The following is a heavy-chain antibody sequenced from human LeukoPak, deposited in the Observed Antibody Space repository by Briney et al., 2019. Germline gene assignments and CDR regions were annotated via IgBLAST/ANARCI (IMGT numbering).Heavy chain of an antibody. V-gene: IGHV4-4*07. CDR1: GGSISSYY. CDR2: IYTSGST. CDR3: AREGGRAAAGYYYYYMDV. J-gene: IGHJ6*03. D-gene: IGHD6-13*01. Sequence: PSETLSLTCTVSGGSISSYYWSWIRQPAGEGLEWIGRIYTSGSTNYNPSLKSRVTMSVDTSKNQFSLKLSSVTAADTAVYYCAREGGRAAAGYYYYYMDVWGKGTTVTISS.